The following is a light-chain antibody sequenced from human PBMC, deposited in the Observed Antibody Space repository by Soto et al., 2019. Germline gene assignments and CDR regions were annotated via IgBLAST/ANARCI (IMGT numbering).Light chain of an antibody. J-gene: IGLJ1*01. CDR2: YDS. Sequence: SYELTQPPSVPVAPGKTARITCGGNNIGSKSVHWYQQKPGQAPVLVIYYDSDRPSGIPERFSGSNSGNTATLTISRVEAGDEADYYCQVWDSSSDPPYVFGTGTKVTVL. CDR1: NIGSKS. V-gene: IGLV3-21*04. CDR3: QVWDSSSDPPYV.